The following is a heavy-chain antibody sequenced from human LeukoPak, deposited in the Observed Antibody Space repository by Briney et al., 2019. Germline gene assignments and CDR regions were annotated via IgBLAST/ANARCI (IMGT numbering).Heavy chain of an antibody. V-gene: IGHV4-4*02. J-gene: IGHJ4*02. CDR2: IYHSGST. CDR3: ARGYSSSSEPFDY. Sequence: SETLSLTCAVSGGSISSSNWWSWVRQPPGKGLEWIGEIYHSGSTNYNPSLKSRVTISVDTSKNQFSLKLSSVTAADTAVYYCARGYSSSSEPFDYWGQGTLVTVSS. CDR1: GGSISSSNW. D-gene: IGHD6-6*01.